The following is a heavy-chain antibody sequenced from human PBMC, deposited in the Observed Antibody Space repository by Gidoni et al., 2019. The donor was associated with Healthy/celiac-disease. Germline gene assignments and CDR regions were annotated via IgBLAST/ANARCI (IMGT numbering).Heavy chain of an antibody. Sequence: QVQLVESGGGVVQPGRSLRLSCAASGLTFSSYAMHWVRQAPGKGLEWVAVISYDGSNKYYADSVKGRFTISRDNSKNKLYLQMNSLRAEDTAVYYCARDEQLGDEIPFDYWGQGTLVTVSS. V-gene: IGHV3-30-3*01. D-gene: IGHD3-10*01. CDR3: ARDEQLGDEIPFDY. CDR1: GLTFSSYA. J-gene: IGHJ4*02. CDR2: ISYDGSNK.